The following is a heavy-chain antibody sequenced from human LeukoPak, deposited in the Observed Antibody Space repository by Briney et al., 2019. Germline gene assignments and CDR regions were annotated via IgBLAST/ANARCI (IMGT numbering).Heavy chain of an antibody. CDR1: GGSISSYY. J-gene: IGHJ5*02. CDR3: ARRGGDSSGYYYVFDNWFDP. Sequence: SETLSLTCTVSGGSISSYYWSWIRQPPGKGLEWIGYIYYSGSTNYNPSLKSRVTISVDTSKNQFSLKLSSVTAADTAVNYCARRGGDSSGYYYVFDNWFDPWGQGTLVTVSS. D-gene: IGHD3-22*01. CDR2: IYYSGST. V-gene: IGHV4-59*01.